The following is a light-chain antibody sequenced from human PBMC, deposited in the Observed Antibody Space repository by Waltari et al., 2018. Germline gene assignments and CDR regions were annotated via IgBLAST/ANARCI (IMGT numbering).Light chain of an antibody. J-gene: IGLJ3*02. V-gene: IGLV3-1*01. CDR3: QAWDSSTVV. Sequence: SYELTQSSSVYVSPGQSATITCTGHNLGYNFCNWYQQRPSQAPVLVIHQNTKRPSGIPGRFSGSNSGNTATLTISETQPLDEADYYCQAWDSSTVVFGGGTKLTVL. CDR2: QNT. CDR1: NLGYNF.